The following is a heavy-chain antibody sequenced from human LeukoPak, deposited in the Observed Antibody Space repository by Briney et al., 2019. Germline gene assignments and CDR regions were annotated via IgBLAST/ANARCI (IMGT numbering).Heavy chain of an antibody. V-gene: IGHV3-9*01. CDR3: AREGFGEMNY. J-gene: IGHJ4*02. D-gene: IGHD3-10*01. CDR1: GFTFDDYA. CDR2: ISWNSGSI. Sequence: GGSLRLSCAASGFTFDDYAMHWVRQAPGKGLEWVSGISWNSGSIGYADSVKGRFTISRDNSKNTLYLQMNSLRGEDTAVYYCAREGFGEMNYWGQGTLVTVSS.